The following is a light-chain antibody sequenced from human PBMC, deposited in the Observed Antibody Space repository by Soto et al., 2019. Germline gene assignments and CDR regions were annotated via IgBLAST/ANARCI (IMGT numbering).Light chain of an antibody. CDR2: GAS. CDR3: QQSNSYPLT. J-gene: IGKJ4*01. CDR1: QGIGSN. Sequence: IQLTQSPSSLSASGGDRVTITCRARQGIGSNLAWYLQKPGEAPKLLVYGASTLQGGVPSRFSGSGSGTLFTLTITSLQPEDFATYFCQQSNSYPLTFGGGTKV. V-gene: IGKV1-9*01.